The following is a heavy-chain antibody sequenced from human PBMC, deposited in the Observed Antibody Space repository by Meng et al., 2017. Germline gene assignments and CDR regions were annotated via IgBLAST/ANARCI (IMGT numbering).Heavy chain of an antibody. CDR2: ISGNGGRT. CDR1: GFTFSSYA. D-gene: IGHD3-10*01. V-gene: IGHV3-64*01. J-gene: IGHJ4*02. CDR3: ASGKGDYYGSGSTYRGYFDY. Sequence: GGSLRLSFAASGFTFSSYAMHWVRQAPGKGLEYVSAISGNGGRTYYANSVKGRFTISRDNSKTTLYLKMGSRRAEDMAVYYCASGKGDYYGSGSTYRGYFDYWGQGTMVTVSS.